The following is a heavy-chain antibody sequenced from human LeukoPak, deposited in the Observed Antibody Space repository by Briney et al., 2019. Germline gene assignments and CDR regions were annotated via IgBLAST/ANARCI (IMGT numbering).Heavy chain of an antibody. Sequence: SGPTLVNPTQTLTLTRSFSGFSLSTSGLGVVWIRQPPGRALEWLALIFWDDDKRYTSSLKSRLTITKDTSKNQVVLTMTNMDPVDTATYYCAHGLRYFGRMTFDYWGQGTLVTVSS. V-gene: IGHV2-5*02. CDR1: GFSLSTSGLG. J-gene: IGHJ4*02. CDR2: IFWDDDK. D-gene: IGHD3-9*01. CDR3: AHGLRYFGRMTFDY.